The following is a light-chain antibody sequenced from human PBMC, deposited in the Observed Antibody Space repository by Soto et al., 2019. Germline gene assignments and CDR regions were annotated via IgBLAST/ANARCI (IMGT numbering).Light chain of an antibody. Sequence: EIVMTQSLGTLSVSPGERATHSCRASQGVSSNLAWYQQKPGQAPRLLISDASTRATGIPARFSGSGSGTEFTLTVSSLQSEDFAVYYCQQYIKWPITFGQGTRLEIK. CDR2: DAS. V-gene: IGKV3-15*01. CDR1: QGVSSN. CDR3: QQYIKWPIT. J-gene: IGKJ5*01.